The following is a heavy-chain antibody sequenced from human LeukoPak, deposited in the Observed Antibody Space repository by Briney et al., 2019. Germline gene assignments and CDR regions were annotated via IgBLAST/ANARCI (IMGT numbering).Heavy chain of an antibody. CDR2: ISGSGGST. V-gene: IGHV3-23*01. CDR1: GFTFSSYA. J-gene: IGHJ3*02. Sequence: PGGSLRLSCAASGFTFSSYAMSWVRQAPGKGLEWVSAISGSGGSTYYADSVKGRFTISRDNSKNTLYLQMNSLRAEDTAVYYCAKDPNIAAAGTGAFDIWGQGTMVTVSS. D-gene: IGHD6-13*01. CDR3: AKDPNIAAAGTGAFDI.